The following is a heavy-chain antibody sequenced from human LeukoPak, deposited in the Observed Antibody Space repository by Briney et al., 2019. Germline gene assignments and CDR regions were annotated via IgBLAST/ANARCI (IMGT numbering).Heavy chain of an antibody. D-gene: IGHD6-6*01. CDR2: INHSGST. V-gene: IGHV4-39*07. CDR1: GGSISSSSYY. Sequence: SETLSLTCTVSGGSISSSSYYWSWIRQPPGKGLEWIGEINHSGSTNYNPSLKSRVTISVDTSKNQFSLKLSSVTAADTAVYYCARAAYSSSSGMAIWGQGTMVTVSS. J-gene: IGHJ3*02. CDR3: ARAAYSSSSGMAI.